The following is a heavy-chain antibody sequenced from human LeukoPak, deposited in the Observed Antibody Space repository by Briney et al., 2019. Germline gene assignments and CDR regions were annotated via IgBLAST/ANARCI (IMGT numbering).Heavy chain of an antibody. J-gene: IGHJ4*02. Sequence: ASVKVSCKASGYTFDSYGIAWVRQAPGQGLEWMGWISAYNGNTNYAQKVQGRVTMTKDTSTSTAYMDLRSLRSDDTAVYYCARVLPRLAWGESDYWGQGTLVAVSS. D-gene: IGHD3-16*01. CDR1: GYTFDSYG. CDR2: ISAYNGNT. V-gene: IGHV1-18*01. CDR3: ARVLPRLAWGESDY.